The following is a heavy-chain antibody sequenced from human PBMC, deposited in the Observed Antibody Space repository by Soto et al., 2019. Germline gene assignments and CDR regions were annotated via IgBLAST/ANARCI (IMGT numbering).Heavy chain of an antibody. CDR3: ARDHYVYDILTGYGYYYGTDA. V-gene: IGHV4-30-4*01. Sequence: SETLSLTCTVSGGSISSGDYYWSWIRQPPGKGLEWIGYIYYSGSTYYNPSLKSRVTISVDTSKNQFSLKLSSVTAADTAVYYCARDHYVYDILTGYGYYYGTDAWDQGTTATLAS. D-gene: IGHD3-9*01. CDR1: GGSISSGDYY. CDR2: IYYSGST. J-gene: IGHJ6*02.